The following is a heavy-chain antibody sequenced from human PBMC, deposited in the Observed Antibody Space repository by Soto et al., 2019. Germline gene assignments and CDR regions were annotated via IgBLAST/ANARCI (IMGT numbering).Heavy chain of an antibody. CDR2: IIPIFGTA. D-gene: IGHD2-21*02. CDR3: ARDRRPVVVTAYDAFDI. CDR1: GGTFSSYA. J-gene: IGHJ3*02. V-gene: IGHV1-69*13. Sequence: ASVKVSCKASGGTFSSYAISWVRQAPGQGLEWMGGIIPIFGTANYAQKFQGRVTTTADESTSTAYMELSSLRSEDTAVYYCARDRRPVVVTAYDAFDIWGQGTMVTVSS.